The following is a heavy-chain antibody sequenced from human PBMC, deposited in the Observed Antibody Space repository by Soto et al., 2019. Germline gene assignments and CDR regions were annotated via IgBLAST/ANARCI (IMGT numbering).Heavy chain of an antibody. CDR3: EREYSGYDKTRFDP. J-gene: IGHJ5*02. D-gene: IGHD5-12*01. Sequence: SETLSLTCNVSGGSISSGGNYWSWIRQHPGKGLEWIGYIYYSGTTYYNPSLMSRLTISIDTSRNQFSLKLSSVTAADTAVYYCEREYSGYDKTRFDPWGQGTLVTVSS. CDR1: GGSISSGGNY. V-gene: IGHV4-31*03. CDR2: IYYSGTT.